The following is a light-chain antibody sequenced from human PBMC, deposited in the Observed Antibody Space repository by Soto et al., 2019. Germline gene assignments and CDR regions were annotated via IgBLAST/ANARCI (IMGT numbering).Light chain of an antibody. CDR3: QAWDTGTVL. CDR1: NLEDKY. J-gene: IGLJ2*01. CDR2: QDT. V-gene: IGLV3-1*01. Sequence: SYELTQPPSVSVSPGQTASITCSGDNLEDKYVCWYQQKPGQSPVVVIYQDTKRPSGIPERFSGSNSGNTATLTISGTQAVDEADYYCQAWDTGTVLFAGGTKLTVL.